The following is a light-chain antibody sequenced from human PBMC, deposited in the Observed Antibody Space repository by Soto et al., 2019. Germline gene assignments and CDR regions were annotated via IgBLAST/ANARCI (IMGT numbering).Light chain of an antibody. CDR1: QDSSNY. V-gene: IGKV1-39*01. J-gene: IGKJ1*01. Sequence: DIQMTQSPSSLSASVGDRVTITCQASQDSSNYLNWYQQKPGKAPKLLIYDASNLETGVPSRFSGSGSGTDFTLTISSLQPEDFATYYCQQSYSSPPTFGQGTKV. CDR2: DAS. CDR3: QQSYSSPPT.